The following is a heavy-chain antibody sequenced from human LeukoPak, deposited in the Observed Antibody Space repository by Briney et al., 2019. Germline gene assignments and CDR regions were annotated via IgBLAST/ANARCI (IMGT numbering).Heavy chain of an antibody. CDR2: INPKNAAT. V-gene: IGHV1-2*02. D-gene: IGHD3-10*01. CDR3: AREVLSMVRGVIPKEAWGWFDP. Sequence: ASVKVSCKASGYTFTGHYIHWVRQAPGQGLEGMGWINPKNAATNYAQKFQGRVTMTRDTSTGTVYMEVNALRSDDTAVYYCAREVLSMVRGVIPKEAWGWFDPWGQGTLVTVSS. CDR1: GYTFTGHY. J-gene: IGHJ5*02.